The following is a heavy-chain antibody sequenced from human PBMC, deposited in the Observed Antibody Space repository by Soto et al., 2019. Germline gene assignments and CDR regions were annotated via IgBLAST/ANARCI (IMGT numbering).Heavy chain of an antibody. Sequence: QVQFVQSGAEVKKPGASVKVSCKASGYTFTRYAMHWVRQAPGQGLEWMGWINVGNGNPKDSQKFQGRVTISRDTAANTTYMELSSLTSEDTAVYYCAREDPRGSGWYHWFDPWGQGTLVTVSS. CDR1: GYTFTRYA. CDR3: AREDPRGSGWYHWFDP. V-gene: IGHV1-3*01. J-gene: IGHJ5*02. CDR2: INVGNGNP. D-gene: IGHD6-19*01.